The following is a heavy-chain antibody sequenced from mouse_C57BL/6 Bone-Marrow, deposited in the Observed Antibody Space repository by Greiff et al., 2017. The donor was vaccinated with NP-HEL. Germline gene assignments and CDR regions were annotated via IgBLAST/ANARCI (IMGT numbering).Heavy chain of an antibody. CDR2: INPYNGGT. Sequence: VQLQQSGPVLVKPGASVKMSCKASGYTFTDYYMNWVKQSHGKSLEWIGVINPYNGGTSYNQKFKGKATLTVDKSSSTAYMELNSLTSEDSAVXYCARRAYYFDYWGQGTTLTVSS. J-gene: IGHJ2*01. CDR1: GYTFTDYY. V-gene: IGHV1-19*01. CDR3: ARRAYYFDY. D-gene: IGHD3-1*01.